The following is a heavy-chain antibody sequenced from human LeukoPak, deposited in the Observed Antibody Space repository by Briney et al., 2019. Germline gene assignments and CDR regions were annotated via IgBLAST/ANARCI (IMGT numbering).Heavy chain of an antibody. J-gene: IGHJ5*02. CDR3: ARQVSEVAATSAGWFDP. V-gene: IGHV1-18*01. Sequence: ASVNVSCTASGYTFTSYGISWVRQAPGQGLEWMGWISAYNGNTNYAQKLQGRVTMTTDTSTSTAYMELRSLRSDETAVYYCARQVSEVAATSAGWFDPWGQGTLVTVSS. CDR2: ISAYNGNT. D-gene: IGHD2-15*01. CDR1: GYTFTSYG.